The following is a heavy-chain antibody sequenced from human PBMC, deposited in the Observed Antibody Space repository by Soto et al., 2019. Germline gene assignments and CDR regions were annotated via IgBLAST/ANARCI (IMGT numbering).Heavy chain of an antibody. J-gene: IGHJ2*01. CDR1: GGTFSNYP. CDR3: ARGNHRWLQLWYFDL. Sequence: QVQLVQSGAAVKKPGSSVKVSCKASGGTFSNYPISWVRQAPGQGLEWMGGIIPIFGTVNYAQKFQGRLTITADESTSTAYMELSSLRSEDTAVYYCARGNHRWLQLWYFDLWGRGTLVTVSS. D-gene: IGHD5-12*01. V-gene: IGHV1-69*12. CDR2: IIPIFGTV.